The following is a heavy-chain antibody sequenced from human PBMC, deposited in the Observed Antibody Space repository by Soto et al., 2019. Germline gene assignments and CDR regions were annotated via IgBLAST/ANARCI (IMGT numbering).Heavy chain of an antibody. CDR3: ARRSAAGP. CDR2: INHSGST. V-gene: IGHV4-34*01. Sequence: SETLSLTCAVYGGSFSGYYWSWVRQPPGKGLEWIGEINHSGSTNYNPSLKSRVTISVDTSKNQFSLKLSSVTAADTAVYYCARRSAAGPWGQGTLVTVSS. D-gene: IGHD6-25*01. J-gene: IGHJ5*02. CDR1: GGSFSGYY.